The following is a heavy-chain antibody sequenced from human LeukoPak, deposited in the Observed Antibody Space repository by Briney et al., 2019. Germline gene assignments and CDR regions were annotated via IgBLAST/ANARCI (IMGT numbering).Heavy chain of an antibody. Sequence: PGGSLRLSCSASGFTFSDYDMNWVRQAPGKGLEWVSSISYLSSHVYYGDSVKGRFSISRDNAKNSLYLQMNSLRAEDTALYYCAKSIAAAAPNWFDPWGQGTLVTVSS. CDR2: ISYLSSHV. J-gene: IGHJ5*02. D-gene: IGHD6-13*01. CDR3: AKSIAAAAPNWFDP. CDR1: GFTFSDYD. V-gene: IGHV3-21*04.